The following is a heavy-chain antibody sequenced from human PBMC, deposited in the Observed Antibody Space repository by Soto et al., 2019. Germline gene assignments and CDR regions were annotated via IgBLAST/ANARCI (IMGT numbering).Heavy chain of an antibody. J-gene: IGHJ5*02. Sequence: PSETLSLTCAVYGGSFSGYYWSWIRQPPGKGLEWIGEINHSGSTNYNPSLKSRVTISVDTSKNQFSLKLSSVTAADTAVYYCARRLYYNWFDPWGQGTLVTVSS. CDR3: ARRLYYNWFDP. V-gene: IGHV4-34*01. CDR1: GGSFSGYY. CDR2: INHSGST. D-gene: IGHD1-26*01.